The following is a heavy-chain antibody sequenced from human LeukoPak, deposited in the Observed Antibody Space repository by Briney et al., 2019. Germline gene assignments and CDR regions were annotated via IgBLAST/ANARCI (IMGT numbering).Heavy chain of an antibody. D-gene: IGHD6-19*01. CDR1: GFTFDDYA. Sequence: HPGRSLRLSCAASGFTFDDYAMHWVRQAPGKGLEWVSGISWNSGSIGYADSVKGRFTISRDNAKNSLYLQMNSLRAEDSAVYYCARDKVADEYKYYYYMDVWGKGTTVTVSS. CDR3: ARDKVADEYKYYYYMDV. J-gene: IGHJ6*03. V-gene: IGHV3-9*01. CDR2: ISWNSGSI.